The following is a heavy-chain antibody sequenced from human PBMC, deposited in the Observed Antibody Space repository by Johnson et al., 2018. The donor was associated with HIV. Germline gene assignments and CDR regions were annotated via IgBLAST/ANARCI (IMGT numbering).Heavy chain of an antibody. J-gene: IGHJ3*02. D-gene: IGHD3-16*01. CDR1: GFIFSSYA. CDR2: IRYDGSNK. CDR3: AKDFVAFWGRPADAFDI. Sequence: QVQLVESGGGLVQPGGSLRLSCAASGFIFSSYAMHWVRQAPGKGLEWVAFIRYDGSNKYYADSVKGRFTISRDNSKNTLYLQMNSLRVEDTAVYYCAKDFVAFWGRPADAFDIWGQGTMVTVSS. V-gene: IGHV3-30*02.